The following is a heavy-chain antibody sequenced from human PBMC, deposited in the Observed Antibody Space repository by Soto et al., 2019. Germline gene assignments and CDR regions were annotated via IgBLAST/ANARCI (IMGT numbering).Heavy chain of an antibody. V-gene: IGHV4-31*03. CDR1: GGSISSGGYY. CDR3: ARDFRSGHTAMADYYYYYGMDV. CDR2: IYYSGST. J-gene: IGHJ6*02. Sequence: PSETLSLTCTVSGGSISSGGYYWSWIRQHPGKGLEWIGYIYYSGSTYYNPSLKSRVTISVDTSKNQFSLKLSSVTAADTAVYYCARDFRSGHTAMADYYYYYGMDVWGQGTTVT. D-gene: IGHD5-18*01.